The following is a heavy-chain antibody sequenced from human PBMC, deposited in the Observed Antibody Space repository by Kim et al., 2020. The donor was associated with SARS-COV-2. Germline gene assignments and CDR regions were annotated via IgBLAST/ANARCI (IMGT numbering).Heavy chain of an antibody. V-gene: IGHV4-30-2*04. Sequence: LKSRVTISVDTSKNQFSLKLSSVTAADTAVYYCASGRIPDYGDYAGGVDYWGQGTLVTVSS. CDR3: ASGRIPDYGDYAGGVDY. D-gene: IGHD4-17*01. J-gene: IGHJ4*02.